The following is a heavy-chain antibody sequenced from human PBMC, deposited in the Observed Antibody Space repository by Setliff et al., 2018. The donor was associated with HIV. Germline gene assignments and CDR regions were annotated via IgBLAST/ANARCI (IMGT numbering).Heavy chain of an antibody. Sequence: GSLRLSCAASGYTFSSYWMAWVRQCPGKGLEWVANIQQHGSEIHYVASVEGRFTISRDNAKNSLYLQMNSLRAEDTAVYYCVRHKDRWGAIDYWGQGTLVTVSS. CDR1: GYTFSSYW. CDR2: IQQHGSEI. V-gene: IGHV3-7*05. D-gene: IGHD7-27*01. CDR3: VRHKDRWGAIDY. J-gene: IGHJ4*02.